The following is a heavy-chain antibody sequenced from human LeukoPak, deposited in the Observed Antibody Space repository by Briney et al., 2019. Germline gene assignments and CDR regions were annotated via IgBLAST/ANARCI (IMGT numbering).Heavy chain of an antibody. Sequence: PGGSLRLSCAASGFTFSSYNMNWVRQAPGKGLEWVSSLTSHSSYTYYADSLKGRFTISRDNANNSLYLQMNGLRAEDTAVYYCARESEYSSNAFDYWGQGTLVTVSS. CDR1: GFTFSSYN. CDR3: ARESEYSSNAFDY. D-gene: IGHD6-6*01. CDR2: LTSHSSYT. J-gene: IGHJ4*02. V-gene: IGHV3-21*01.